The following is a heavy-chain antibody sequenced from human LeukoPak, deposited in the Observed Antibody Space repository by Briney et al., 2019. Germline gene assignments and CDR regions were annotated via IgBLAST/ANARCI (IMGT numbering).Heavy chain of an antibody. Sequence: SETLSLTCTVSGGSISTYYWSCIRQPPGKGLEWLAYISHSGSTNFNPSLKSRVTISVDTSMNQFSLKLSSVTAADTAVYYCARESDYYDSSGYFDYWGQGTLVTVSS. J-gene: IGHJ4*02. CDR2: ISHSGST. CDR1: GGSISTYY. V-gene: IGHV4-59*01. CDR3: ARESDYYDSSGYFDY. D-gene: IGHD3-22*01.